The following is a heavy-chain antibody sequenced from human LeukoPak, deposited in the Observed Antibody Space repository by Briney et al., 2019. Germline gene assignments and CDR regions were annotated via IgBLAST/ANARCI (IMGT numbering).Heavy chain of an antibody. V-gene: IGHV1-8*01. D-gene: IGHD4-17*01. CDR1: GYTFTSLD. CDR2: MNPNSGNT. CDR3: ARVYGDPDY. Sequence: ASVKVSCKASGYTFTSLDINWVRQASGQGLERVGWMNPNSGNTGCAQKFQGRVTMTRDTSTRTAYMELSSLRSEDTAVYYCARVYGDPDYWGQGTLVTVSS. J-gene: IGHJ4*02.